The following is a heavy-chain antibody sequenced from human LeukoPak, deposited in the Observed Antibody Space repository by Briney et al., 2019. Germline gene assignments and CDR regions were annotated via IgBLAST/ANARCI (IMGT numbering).Heavy chain of an antibody. CDR1: GFTFSDYA. D-gene: IGHD5-12*01. J-gene: IGHJ3*01. CDR2: ITREGGGT. CDR3: ARVGYSNAFGL. V-gene: IGHV3-64*02. Sequence: TGGSLRLSCAASGFTFSDYAMHWVRQAPGKGLEYVSAITREGGGTFYADSVQARFTISRDNSKNTLYLHMGSLRPEDMAVYYCARVGYSNAFGLWGQGIMVTVSS.